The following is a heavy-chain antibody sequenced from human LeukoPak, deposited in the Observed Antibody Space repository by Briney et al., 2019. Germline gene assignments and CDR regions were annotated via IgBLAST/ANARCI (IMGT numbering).Heavy chain of an antibody. V-gene: IGHV3-23*01. CDR1: GFTFSRYE. D-gene: IGHD3-22*01. CDR2: ISGSGGNT. Sequence: GGAVRLSCAACGFTFSRYEMNWVRQAPGKGLEGGSAISGSGGNTYYADSVKGRYTISRANSKNTLYLQMNSLRAEDTAVYYCAKERQRTYDSVEYCGQGALVTVSS. CDR3: AKERQRTYDSVEY. J-gene: IGHJ4*02.